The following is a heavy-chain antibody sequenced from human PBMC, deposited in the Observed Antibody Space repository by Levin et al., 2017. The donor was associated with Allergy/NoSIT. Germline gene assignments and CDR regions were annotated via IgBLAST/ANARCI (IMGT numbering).Heavy chain of an antibody. D-gene: IGHD3-10*01. CDR3: AKDKLSHAPSGIDY. Sequence: SGESLKISCAASGFIFDDYAMHWVRQAPGKGLEWVSLVSWDGGSAYYADSVKGRFTISRDNSKNSLYLQMHTLRAEDTALYYCAKDKLSHAPSGIDYWGQGTLVTVSS. J-gene: IGHJ4*02. V-gene: IGHV3-43D*03. CDR1: GFIFDDYA. CDR2: VSWDGGSA.